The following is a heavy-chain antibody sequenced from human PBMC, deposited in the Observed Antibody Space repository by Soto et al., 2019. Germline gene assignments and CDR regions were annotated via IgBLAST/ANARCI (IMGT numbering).Heavy chain of an antibody. Sequence: GGSLRLSCAASGFTFSSYAMHWVRQAPGKGLEWVAVISYDGSNKYYADSVKGRFTISRDNSKNTLYLQMNSLRAEDTAVYYCAIGSRITMIVVPFDYWGQGTLVTVS. CDR3: AIGSRITMIVVPFDY. J-gene: IGHJ4*02. CDR1: GFTFSSYA. V-gene: IGHV3-30-3*01. CDR2: ISYDGSNK. D-gene: IGHD3-22*01.